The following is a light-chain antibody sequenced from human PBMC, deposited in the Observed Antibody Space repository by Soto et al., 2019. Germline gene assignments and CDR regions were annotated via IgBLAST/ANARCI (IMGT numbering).Light chain of an antibody. Sequence: QFVLTQAASESGSPGQSITISCTGTSSDVGRYNYVSWYQEYPGKAPKLMIYEVNNRPSGVSNRFSGTKSANTASLTTAVLQAEDEADYYCCSYGTSNTVVFGGGTKLTVL. CDR3: CSYGTSNTVV. CDR1: SSDVGRYNY. CDR2: EVN. J-gene: IGLJ2*01. V-gene: IGLV2-14*01.